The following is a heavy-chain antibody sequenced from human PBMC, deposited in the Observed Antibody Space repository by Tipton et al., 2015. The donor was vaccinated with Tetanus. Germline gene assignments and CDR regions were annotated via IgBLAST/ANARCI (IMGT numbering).Heavy chain of an antibody. CDR3: AREGSSGWFDP. CDR1: GFTVSSNY. Sequence: QLVQSGGGLIQPGGSLRLSCAASGFTVSSNYMSWVRQAPGKGLEWVSSISSSGSHMYYAESVRGRFSISRDNAKNSLYLQMNSLRADDTALYYCAREGSSGWFDPWGRGTLVTVSS. D-gene: IGHD1-26*01. CDR2: ISSSGSHM. V-gene: IGHV3-21*06. J-gene: IGHJ5*02.